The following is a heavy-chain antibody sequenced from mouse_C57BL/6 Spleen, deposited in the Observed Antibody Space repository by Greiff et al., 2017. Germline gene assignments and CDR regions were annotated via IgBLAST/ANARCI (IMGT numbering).Heavy chain of an antibody. Sequence: VQLQQSGAELVRPGTSVKVSCKASGYAFTNYLLEWVKQRPGQGLEWIGVINPGSGGTNYNEKFKGKATLTADKSSSTAYMQLSSLTSEDSAVYFCARWGRGAMDYWGQGTSVTVSS. CDR3: ARWGRGAMDY. D-gene: IGHD3-3*01. CDR1: GYAFTNYL. J-gene: IGHJ4*01. V-gene: IGHV1-54*01. CDR2: INPGSGGT.